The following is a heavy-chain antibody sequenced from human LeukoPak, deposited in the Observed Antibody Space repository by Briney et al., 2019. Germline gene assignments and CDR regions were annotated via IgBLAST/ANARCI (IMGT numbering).Heavy chain of an antibody. J-gene: IGHJ4*02. D-gene: IGHD3-22*01. CDR2: INHNSGGT. CDR1: GDTFTGYY. V-gene: IGHV1-2*02. CDR3: AGGIFYDSSGYYSLGLDY. Sequence: ASVKVSCKASGDTFTGYYMHGVRQAPGEGLEWMGWINHNSGGTNYAQKFQGRVTMTRDTSISTAYMELSRLRSDDTAVYYCAGGIFYDSSGYYSLGLDYWGQGTLVTVSS.